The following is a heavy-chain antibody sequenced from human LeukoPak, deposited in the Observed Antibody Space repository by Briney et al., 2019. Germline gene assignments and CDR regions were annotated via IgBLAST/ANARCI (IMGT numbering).Heavy chain of an antibody. J-gene: IGHJ4*02. V-gene: IGHV4-59*12. CDR3: ARGGVGSWQLDY. Sequence: SETLSLTCTVSGGSISNYYWSWIRQPPGRGLEWIGYIYYSGSINYNPSLRSRVTLSVDTSKNQFSLKLSSVTAADTAVYYCARGGVGSWQLDYWGQGTLVTVSS. CDR1: GGSISNYY. CDR2: IYYSGSI. D-gene: IGHD6-13*01.